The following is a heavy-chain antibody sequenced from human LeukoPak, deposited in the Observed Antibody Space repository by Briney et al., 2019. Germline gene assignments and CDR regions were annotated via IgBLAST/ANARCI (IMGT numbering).Heavy chain of an antibody. CDR3: AKMQARDGMDV. J-gene: IGHJ6*02. V-gene: IGHV3-30*18. Sequence: GGSLRLSCAASGFTFSSYGMHWVRQAPGKGLEWVAVISYDGSNKYYADSVKSRFTISRDNSKNTLYLQMNSLRAEDTAVYYCAKMQARDGMDVWGQGTTVTVSS. CDR1: GFTFSSYG. CDR2: ISYDGSNK.